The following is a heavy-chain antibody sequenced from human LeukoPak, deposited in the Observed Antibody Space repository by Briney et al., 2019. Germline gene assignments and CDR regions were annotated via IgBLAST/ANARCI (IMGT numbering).Heavy chain of an antibody. Sequence: AASVKVSCKASGYTFTGYYMHWVRQAPGQGLEWMGWINPNSGGTNYAQKFQGWVTMTRDTSISTAYMELRSLRSDDTAVYYCAREGDYYYGMDVWGQGTTVTVSS. CDR2: INPNSGGT. CDR1: GYTFTGYY. CDR3: AREGDYYYGMDV. V-gene: IGHV1-2*04. J-gene: IGHJ6*02.